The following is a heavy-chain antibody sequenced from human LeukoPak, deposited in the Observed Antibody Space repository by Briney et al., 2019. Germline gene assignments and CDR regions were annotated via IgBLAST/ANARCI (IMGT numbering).Heavy chain of an antibody. CDR3: ARDREMTTINYGMDV. J-gene: IGHJ6*02. V-gene: IGHV3-30*03. CDR1: GFTFSSYG. D-gene: IGHD5-24*01. Sequence: GGSLRLSCAASGFTFSSYGSHWVRQAPGKGLEWVTVISFDESIKYYGDSVKGRFTISRDNSKNTVYLQMSSLRADDTAVYYCARDREMTTINYGMDVWGQGTTVTVSS. CDR2: ISFDESIK.